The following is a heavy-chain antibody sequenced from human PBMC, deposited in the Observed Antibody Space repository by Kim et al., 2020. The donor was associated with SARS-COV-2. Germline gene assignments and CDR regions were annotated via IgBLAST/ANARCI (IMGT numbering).Heavy chain of an antibody. D-gene: IGHD6-13*01. Sequence: SGPTLVEPTQPLTVTCSVSGFSLSTLGVGVAWIRQPPGKALEWLGFIYWDDDKRYSPSLESRLTITQDTSKNLVVLKMTNMDPVDTGTYYCAHRLTGSSWYYGQFDYWGQGTLVTVSS. CDR3: AHRLTGSSWYYGQFDY. CDR2: IYWDDDK. J-gene: IGHJ4*02. V-gene: IGHV2-5*02. CDR1: GFSLSTLGVG.